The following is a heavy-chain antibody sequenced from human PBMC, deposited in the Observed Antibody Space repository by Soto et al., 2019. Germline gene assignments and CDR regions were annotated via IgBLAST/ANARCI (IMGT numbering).Heavy chain of an antibody. CDR3: ARVYPADDYSNYISPYYYYYYMDV. Sequence: PGGSLRLSCAASGFTFGNYAMNWVRQAPGKGLEWVSSISGNSGNTYFADSVKGRFTISRDNSKNTLYLQLNSLRAEDTAVYYCARVYPADDYSNYISPYYYYYYMDVWGKGTTVTVSS. CDR1: GFTFGNYA. D-gene: IGHD4-4*01. V-gene: IGHV3-23*01. J-gene: IGHJ6*03. CDR2: ISGNSGNT.